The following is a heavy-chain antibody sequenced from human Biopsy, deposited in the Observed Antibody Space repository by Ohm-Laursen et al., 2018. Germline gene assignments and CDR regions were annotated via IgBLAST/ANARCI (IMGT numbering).Heavy chain of an antibody. J-gene: IGHJ4*02. CDR2: ICWDDDE. D-gene: IGHD5-18*01. CDR3: ARSRAYSFGALEY. CDR1: GLSLRTSGIR. Sequence: TQTLTLTCTFSGLSLRTSGIRMSWVRQPPGKALEWLARICWDDDEFYSTSQKARLNVSKDTSKNQVVLTLTNMDRVDTATYYYARSRAYSFGALEYWGQGILVTVSS. V-gene: IGHV2-70*04.